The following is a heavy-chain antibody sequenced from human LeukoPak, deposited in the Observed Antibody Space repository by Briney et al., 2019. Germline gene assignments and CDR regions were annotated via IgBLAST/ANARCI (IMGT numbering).Heavy chain of an antibody. J-gene: IGHJ6*02. CDR2: IGTAGDT. CDR1: GFTFSSYD. V-gene: IGHV3-13*01. Sequence: GGSLRLSCAASGFTFSSYDMHWVRQATGKGLEWVSAIGTAGDTYYPGSVKGRFTISRENAKNSLYLQMNSLRARDTAVYYCARSPGEFSPYYGMDVWGQGTTVTVSS. D-gene: IGHD3-10*01. CDR3: ARSPGEFSPYYGMDV.